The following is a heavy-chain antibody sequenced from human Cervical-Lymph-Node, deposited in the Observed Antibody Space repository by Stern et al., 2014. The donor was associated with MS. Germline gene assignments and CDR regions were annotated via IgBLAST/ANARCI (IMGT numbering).Heavy chain of an antibody. V-gene: IGHV3-30*03. CDR3: AGGYCTGGFCFYGMDV. J-gene: IGHJ6*02. D-gene: IGHD2-8*02. Sequence: QVQLVESGGGVVQPGRSLRLSCAASGFTFSNFAIHWVRQAPGKGLEWVALISYDGTNKYYADSVKGRFTISRDNSKNTLYLQMNSLRTEDTAVFYCAGGYCTGGFCFYGMDVWGQGTTVTVS. CDR2: ISYDGTNK. CDR1: GFTFSNFA.